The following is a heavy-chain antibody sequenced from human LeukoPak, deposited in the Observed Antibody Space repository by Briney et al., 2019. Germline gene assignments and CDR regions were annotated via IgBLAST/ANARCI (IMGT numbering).Heavy chain of an antibody. CDR1: GGSFSGYY. V-gene: IGHV4-34*01. CDR3: ARRGYCSSTSCYRGYYYYYMDV. D-gene: IGHD2-2*02. J-gene: IGHJ6*03. CDR2: INHSGST. Sequence: SETLSLTCAVYGGSFSGYYWSWIRQPPGKGLEWIGEINHSGSTNYNPSLKSRVTISVDTSKNQFSLKLSSVTAADTAVYYCARRGYCSSTSCYRGYYYYYMDVWGKGATVTVSS.